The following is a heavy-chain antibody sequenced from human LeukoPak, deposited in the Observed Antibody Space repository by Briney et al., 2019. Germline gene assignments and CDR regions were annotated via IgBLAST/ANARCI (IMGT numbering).Heavy chain of an antibody. CDR3: VRERIYYSDLAYKERENFDP. V-gene: IGHV3-74*01. CDR1: GFTFSLYW. J-gene: IGHJ5*02. Sequence: GGSLRLSCAASGFTFSLYWMHWVRQGPGKGLTWVSRLNEDGSTADYADSVKGRFTMSRDNAKGKVFLEMRSLTVEDTAIYFCVRERIYYSDLAYKERENFDPWGRGTLVTVSS. D-gene: IGHD1-26*01. CDR2: LNEDGSTA.